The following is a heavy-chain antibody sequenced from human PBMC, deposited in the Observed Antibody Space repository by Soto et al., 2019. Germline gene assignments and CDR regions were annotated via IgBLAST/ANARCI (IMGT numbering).Heavy chain of an antibody. V-gene: IGHV3-74*01. J-gene: IGHJ4*02. CDR1: GFTFSSYW. CDR3: ASEEYCSSTSCYPRFGSFDY. Sequence: GGSLRLSCAASGFTFSSYWMHWVRQAPGKGLVWVSRINSDGSSTSYADSVKGRFTISRDNAKNSLYLQMNSLRAEDTAVYYCASEEYCSSTSCYPRFGSFDYWGQGTLVTVSS. CDR2: INSDGSST. D-gene: IGHD2-2*01.